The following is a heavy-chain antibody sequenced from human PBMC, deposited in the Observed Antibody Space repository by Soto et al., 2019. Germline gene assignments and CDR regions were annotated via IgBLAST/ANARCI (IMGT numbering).Heavy chain of an antibody. CDR1: GYSFTNYW. V-gene: IGHV5-51*01. CDR2: IYPGDSDT. Sequence: LVESLKISCKGSGYSFTNYWIAWVRQMSGKGLEWMGSIYPGDSDTRYSPSFQGQVTISADESISTAYLQWSSLRASDTAMFYCACASGPDGLDGRGQGSTVTVAS. CDR3: ACASGPDGLDG. J-gene: IGHJ6*02.